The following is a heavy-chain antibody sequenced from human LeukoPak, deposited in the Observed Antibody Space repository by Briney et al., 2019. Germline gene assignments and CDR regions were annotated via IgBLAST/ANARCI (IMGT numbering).Heavy chain of an antibody. Sequence: PGGSLRLSCAASAFTFRRYSMNWVRQAPGKGLQWVSSISGGGTNTYYAESVKGRFTISRDNAKNSLYLEMNSLRAEDTAVYYCARDRLRTTGTPGYWGQGTLVTVSS. J-gene: IGHJ4*02. CDR2: ISGGGTNT. CDR1: AFTFRRYS. D-gene: IGHD1-1*01. V-gene: IGHV3-21*01. CDR3: ARDRLRTTGTPGY.